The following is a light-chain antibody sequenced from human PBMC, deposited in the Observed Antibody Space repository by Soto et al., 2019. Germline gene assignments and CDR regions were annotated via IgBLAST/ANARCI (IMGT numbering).Light chain of an antibody. J-gene: IGKJ2*01. CDR1: QSVSSSY. CDR3: QQYGSSPVT. V-gene: IGKV3D-20*01. CDR2: DAF. Sequence: EIVLTQSPATLSLSPGERATLSCGASQSVSSSYLAWYQQKPGLAPRLLMYDAFSRATGIPDRFSGSGSGTDLTLTISILEPEDFAVYYCQQYGSSPVTFGQGTKLEIK.